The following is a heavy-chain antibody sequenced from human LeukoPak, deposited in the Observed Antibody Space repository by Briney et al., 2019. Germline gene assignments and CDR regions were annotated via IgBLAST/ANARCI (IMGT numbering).Heavy chain of an antibody. V-gene: IGHV4-59*08. J-gene: IGHJ4*02. D-gene: IGHD4-17*01. CDR3: ARAAYGDYPFDY. Sequence: AETLCLTCTVSGVSISSYDWSWVRQPPGKGLEWIGYIYYSGSTNYNPSLKSRVTISVDTSKNQFSLKLSSVTAADTAVYYCARAAYGDYPFDYWGQGTLVTVSS. CDR1: GVSISSYD. CDR2: IYYSGST.